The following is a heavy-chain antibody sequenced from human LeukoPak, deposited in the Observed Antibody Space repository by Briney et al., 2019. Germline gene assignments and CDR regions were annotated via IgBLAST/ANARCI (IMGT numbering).Heavy chain of an antibody. J-gene: IGHJ4*02. V-gene: IGHV1-8*03. CDR3: ARGLAAASAVTIDY. CDR1: GYTFTSYD. CDR2: MNPNSGNT. Sequence: ASVKVSCKASGYTFTSYDINWVRQATGQGLEWMGWMNPNSGNTGYAQKFQGRVTITADESTSTAYMELSSLRSEDTAVYFCARGLAAASAVTIDYWGQGTLVTVSS. D-gene: IGHD6-13*01.